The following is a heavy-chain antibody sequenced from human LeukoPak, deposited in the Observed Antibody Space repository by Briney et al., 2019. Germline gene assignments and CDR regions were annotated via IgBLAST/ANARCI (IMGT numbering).Heavy chain of an antibody. CDR3: AKDGRRYCSGGSCYYVDY. CDR1: GFTFDDYA. J-gene: IGHJ4*02. CDR2: ISWDGGSI. D-gene: IGHD2-15*01. V-gene: IGHV3-43D*04. Sequence: PGGSLRLSCAASGFTFDDYAMHWVRQAPGRGLEWVSLISWDGGSISYADSVKGRFTISRDNSKNSLSLQMNSLRAEDTALYYCAKDGRRYCSGGSCYYVDYWGQGTLVTVSS.